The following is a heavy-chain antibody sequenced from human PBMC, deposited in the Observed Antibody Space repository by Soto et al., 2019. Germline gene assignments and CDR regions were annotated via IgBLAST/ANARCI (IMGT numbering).Heavy chain of an antibody. J-gene: IGHJ5*02. CDR2: IYPDDSDT. Sequence: HGESLQISCKVSGYSFTSYWSCCVRQMTGKGLEWMGIIYPDDSDTRYSPSFQGQVTISADKSISTAYLQWSSLKASDTAMYYCARHVGTLLRGYCASTSCRFDPWGQGTLVTVSS. V-gene: IGHV5-51*01. CDR3: ARHVGTLLRGYCASTSCRFDP. D-gene: IGHD2-2*01. CDR1: GYSFTSYW.